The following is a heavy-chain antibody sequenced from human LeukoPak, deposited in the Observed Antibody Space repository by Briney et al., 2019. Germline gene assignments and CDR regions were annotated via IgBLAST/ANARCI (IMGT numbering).Heavy chain of an antibody. V-gene: IGHV1-18*01. CDR2: ISAYNGNT. J-gene: IGHJ5*02. CDR3: ARDTPLRLENWFDP. CDR1: GYTFTSYG. D-gene: IGHD1-1*01. Sequence: ASVKVSCKASGYTFTSYGISWVRQAPGQGLEWMGWISAYNGNTNYAQKLQGRVTMTTDTSTSTAYMELRSLRSEDTAVYYCARDTPLRLENWFDPWGQGTLATVSS.